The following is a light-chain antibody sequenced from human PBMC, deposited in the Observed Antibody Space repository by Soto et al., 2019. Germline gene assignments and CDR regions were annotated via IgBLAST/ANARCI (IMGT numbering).Light chain of an antibody. CDR3: QTWGSGML. J-gene: IGLJ2*01. CDR1: SGHSSYA. V-gene: IGLV4-69*01. CDR2: LNSDGSH. Sequence: QPVLTQSPSASASLGASVKLTCTLSSGHSSYAIAWHQQQPEKGPRYLMKLNSDGSHSKGDGIPDRFSGSSSGAERYLTISGLQSEDEADYYCQTWGSGMLFGGGTKLTVL.